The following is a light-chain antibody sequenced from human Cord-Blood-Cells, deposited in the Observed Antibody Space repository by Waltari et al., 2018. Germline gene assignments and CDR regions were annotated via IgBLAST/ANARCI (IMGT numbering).Light chain of an antibody. CDR3: QQYNSYVT. Sequence: DIHMTQSPSTLSASVGDRVTITCRASQSISSWLAWYQQKPGKAPKLLIYKASSLESGVPARFSGSGSGTEFTLTISSLQPDDFATYYCQQYNSYVTFGQGTKVEIK. CDR2: KAS. CDR1: QSISSW. V-gene: IGKV1-5*03. J-gene: IGKJ1*01.